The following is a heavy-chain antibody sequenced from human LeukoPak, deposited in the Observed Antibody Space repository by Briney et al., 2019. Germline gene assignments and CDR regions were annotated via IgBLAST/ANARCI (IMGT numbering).Heavy chain of an antibody. CDR3: ARGFTYYDFWSGYYPNWFDP. Sequence: SGPTLVKPTETLTLTCTVSGFSLSNARLGVSWIRQPPGKALEWLAHIFSNDEKSYSTSLKRRLTISKDTSKSQVVLTMTNMDPVDTATYYCARGFTYYDFWSGYYPNWFDPWGQGTLVTVSS. CDR2: IFSNDEK. V-gene: IGHV2-26*01. CDR1: GFSLSNARLG. D-gene: IGHD3-3*01. J-gene: IGHJ5*02.